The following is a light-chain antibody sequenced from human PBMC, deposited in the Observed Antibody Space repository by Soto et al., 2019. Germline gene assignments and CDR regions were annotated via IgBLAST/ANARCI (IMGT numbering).Light chain of an antibody. Sequence: QSVLTQPPSESGTPGQRVTISCSGSSSNIGSNYVYWYPQLPGTAPKLLIYRNNQRPSGVPDRFSGSKSGTSASLAISGLRSEDEADYYCSACDDSLSGWVFGGGTKLTVL. CDR3: SACDDSLSGWV. J-gene: IGLJ3*02. CDR2: RNN. CDR1: SSNIGSNY. V-gene: IGLV1-47*01.